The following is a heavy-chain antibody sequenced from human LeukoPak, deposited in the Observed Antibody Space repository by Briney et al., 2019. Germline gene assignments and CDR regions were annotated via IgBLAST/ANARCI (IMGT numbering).Heavy chain of an antibody. CDR3: VRGPNWSDVHNWFDP. D-gene: IGHD1-1*01. CDR1: GGSISSGGYY. J-gene: IGHJ5*02. CDR2: IYYSGST. V-gene: IGHV4-31*03. Sequence: PSETLSLTCTVSGGSISSGGYYWSWIRQHPGKGLEWIGYIYYSGSTYYNPSLKSRVTMSVDTSKNQLSLKLNSVTAADTAVYYCVRGPNWSDVHNWFDPWGQGTLVTVSS.